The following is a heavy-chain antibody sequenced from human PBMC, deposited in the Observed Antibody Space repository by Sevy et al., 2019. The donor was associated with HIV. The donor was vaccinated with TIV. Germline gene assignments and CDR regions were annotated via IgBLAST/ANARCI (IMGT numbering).Heavy chain of an antibody. V-gene: IGHV3-30-3*01. Sequence: GGSLRLSCAASTITFSSYAIHWVRQAPGKGLEWVAVISFDATNKYYADSVKGRFTISRDNSKNTLYLQMSSLRAEDTAVYYSARDRVVAEYYYYGMDVWGQGTTVTVSS. D-gene: IGHD5-12*01. CDR1: TITFSSYA. CDR2: ISFDATNK. J-gene: IGHJ6*02. CDR3: ARDRVVAEYYYYGMDV.